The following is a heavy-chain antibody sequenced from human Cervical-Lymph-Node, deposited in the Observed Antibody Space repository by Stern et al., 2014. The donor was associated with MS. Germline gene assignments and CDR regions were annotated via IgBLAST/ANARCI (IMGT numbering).Heavy chain of an antibody. CDR1: GGSFSGYQ. V-gene: IGHV4-34*01. CDR2: INHSGGT. J-gene: IGHJ6*02. CDR3: AKFPPQYCDTTSCPGQDYYYGMDV. D-gene: IGHD2-2*01. Sequence: QVQLQQWGAGLLKPSETLSLTCAVYGGSFSGYQWSWIRQPPGKGLEWIGEINHSGGTNYNPSLKSRVTISGDPSKNQLSLKLSSVTAADTAVYYCAKFPPQYCDTTSCPGQDYYYGMDVWGQGTTVTVSS.